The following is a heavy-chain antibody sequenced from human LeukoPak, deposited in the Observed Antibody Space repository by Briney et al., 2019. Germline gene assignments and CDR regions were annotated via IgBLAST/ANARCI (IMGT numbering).Heavy chain of an antibody. Sequence: HGESLKISCKGSGYSFTSYWISWVRQMPGKGLEWMGRIDPSDSYTNYSPSFQGHVIISADKSISTAYLQWSSLKASDTAIYYCARHFTSSWYSDFWGQGTLVTVSS. CDR3: ARHFTSSWYSDF. CDR2: IDPSDSYT. D-gene: IGHD6-13*01. V-gene: IGHV5-10-1*01. CDR1: GYSFTSYW. J-gene: IGHJ4*02.